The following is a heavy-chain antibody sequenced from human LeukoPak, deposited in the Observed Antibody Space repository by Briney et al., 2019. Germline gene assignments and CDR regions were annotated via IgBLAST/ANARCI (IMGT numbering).Heavy chain of an antibody. V-gene: IGHV4-39*01. CDR3: ARRGTTGTTSSYYYYYMDV. Sequence: SETLSLTCTVSGGSISSSSYYWGWIRQPPGKGLEWIGSIYYSGNTYYNPSLKSRVTISVDTSKNQFSLKLSSVTAADTAVYYCARRGTTGTTSSYYYYYMDVWGKGTTVTVSS. D-gene: IGHD1-1*01. J-gene: IGHJ6*03. CDR1: GGSISSSSYY. CDR2: IYYSGNT.